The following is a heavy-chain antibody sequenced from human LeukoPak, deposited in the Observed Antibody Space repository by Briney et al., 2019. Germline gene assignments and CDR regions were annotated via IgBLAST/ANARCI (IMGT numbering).Heavy chain of an antibody. Sequence: PSETLSLTCAVYGGSLSAYYWSWIRQPPGKGLEWIGEINHSGNTNYNASLKSRATISVDTSKNQFSMKVSSVTAAETAVYYCPRRYCRAGSCPLEGYNWFDPWGQGTLVTVSS. D-gene: IGHD2-15*01. J-gene: IGHJ5*02. CDR3: PRRYCRAGSCPLEGYNWFDP. CDR2: INHSGNT. V-gene: IGHV4-34*01. CDR1: GGSLSAYY.